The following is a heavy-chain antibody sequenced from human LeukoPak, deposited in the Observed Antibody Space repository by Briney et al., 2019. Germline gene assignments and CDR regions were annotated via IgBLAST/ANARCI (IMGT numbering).Heavy chain of an antibody. J-gene: IGHJ4*02. Sequence: GGSLRLSCAASGFTFSSYAMSWVRQAPGKGLEWVSAISGSGGSTYYADSVKGRFTISRDNSKNTLYLQMNSLRAEDTAVYYCAKDRGSSRINGCFDYWGQGTLVTVSS. CDR2: ISGSGGST. CDR3: AKDRGSSRINGCFDY. D-gene: IGHD1-26*01. CDR1: GFTFSSYA. V-gene: IGHV3-23*01.